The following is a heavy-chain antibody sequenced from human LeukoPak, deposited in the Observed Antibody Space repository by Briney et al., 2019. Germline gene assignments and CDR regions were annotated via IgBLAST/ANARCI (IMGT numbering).Heavy chain of an antibody. D-gene: IGHD3-22*01. V-gene: IGHV4-59*08. Sequence: PETLSLTCTVSGGSISSYYWSWIRQPPGKGLEWIGYIYYSGSTNYNPSLKSRVTISVDTSKNQFSLKLSSVTAADTAVYYCARQGYYDSSGYYRDYWGQGTLVTVSS. CDR1: GGSISSYY. CDR2: IYYSGST. J-gene: IGHJ4*02. CDR3: ARQGYYDSSGYYRDY.